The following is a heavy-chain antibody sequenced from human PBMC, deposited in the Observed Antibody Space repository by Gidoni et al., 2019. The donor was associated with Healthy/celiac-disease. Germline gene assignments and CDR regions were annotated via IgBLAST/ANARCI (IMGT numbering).Heavy chain of an antibody. V-gene: IGHV5-51*01. CDR1: GYSFTSYW. Sequence: EVQLVQSGAEVKKPGASLKISCKGSGYSFTSYWIGWVRQMPGKGLEWMGIIYPGDSDTRYSPSFQGQVTISADKSISTAYLQWSSLKASDTAMYYCARLRDYYDSSGYHWYDYWGQGTLVTVSS. CDR3: ARLRDYYDSSGYHWYDY. J-gene: IGHJ4*02. D-gene: IGHD3-22*01. CDR2: IYPGDSDT.